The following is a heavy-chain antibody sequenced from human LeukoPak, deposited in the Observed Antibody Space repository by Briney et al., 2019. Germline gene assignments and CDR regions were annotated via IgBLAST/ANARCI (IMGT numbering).Heavy chain of an antibody. CDR3: ARRIYSSGYYYFDR. V-gene: IGHV5-51*01. J-gene: IGHJ4*02. CDR1: GYTFTNYW. Sequence: GESLMISCKGSGYTFTNYWIVWVRQMPGKGLEWMGIIYPDDSDTRYSPSFEGQVTISADKSISTVYVQWSSLKASDTAMYYCARRIYSSGYYYFDRWGQGTLVTVSS. CDR2: IYPDDSDT. D-gene: IGHD3-22*01.